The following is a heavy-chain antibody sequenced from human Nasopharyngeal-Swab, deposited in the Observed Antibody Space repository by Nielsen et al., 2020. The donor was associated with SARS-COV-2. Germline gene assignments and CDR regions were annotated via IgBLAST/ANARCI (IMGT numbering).Heavy chain of an antibody. Sequence: GESLKISCAASGFAFTDYSMDWVRQAPGKGLEWVSYITSSSSTRYYADSVKGRFTISRDNAKNSLYLQMNSLRAEDTAVYYCARDRTGYCSSTSCYEYNWFDPWGQGTLVTVSS. CDR3: ARDRTGYCSSTSCYEYNWFDP. V-gene: IGHV3-48*04. D-gene: IGHD2-2*01. J-gene: IGHJ5*02. CDR1: GFAFTDYS. CDR2: ITSSSSTR.